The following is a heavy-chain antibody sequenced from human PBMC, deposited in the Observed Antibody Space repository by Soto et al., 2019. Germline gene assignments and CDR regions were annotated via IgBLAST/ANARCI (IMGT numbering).Heavy chain of an antibody. CDR3: ARGRYGDY. J-gene: IGHJ4*02. D-gene: IGHD1-1*01. CDR2: ISAHNGNT. V-gene: IGHV1-18*01. CDR1: GYGFTTSG. Sequence: QVHLVQSGAEVKKPGASVKVSCKGSGYGFTTSGLTWVRQAPGQGLEWMAWISAHNGNTNYAQNLQGIVTVTRDTSTSTAYMVLMSLRSDDTAVYYCARGRYGDYWGQGALVTVSS.